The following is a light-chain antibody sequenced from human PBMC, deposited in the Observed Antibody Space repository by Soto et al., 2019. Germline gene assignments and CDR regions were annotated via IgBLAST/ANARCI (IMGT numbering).Light chain of an antibody. V-gene: IGLV2-8*01. Sequence: QSVLAQPPSASGSPGQSVTISCTGSSSDVGGYNYVSWYQQYPGKAPKLMIYEVSKRPSGVPDRFSGSKSGNTASLTVSGLQAVDEADYYCCSYAGINDYVFGTGTKVTVL. J-gene: IGLJ1*01. CDR2: EVS. CDR3: CSYAGINDYV. CDR1: SSDVGGYNY.